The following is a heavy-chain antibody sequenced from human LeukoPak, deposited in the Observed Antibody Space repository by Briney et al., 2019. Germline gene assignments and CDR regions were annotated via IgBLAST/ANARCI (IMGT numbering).Heavy chain of an antibody. D-gene: IGHD5-24*01. CDR3: ASRKDGYNSGLDY. V-gene: IGHV4-34*01. CDR1: GGSFSGYY. J-gene: IGHJ4*02. CDR2: INHSGST. Sequence: SSETLSLTCAVYGGSFSGYYWSWIRQPPGKGLEWIGEINHSGSTNYNPSLKSRVTISVDTSKNQFSLKLSSVTAADTAVYYCASRKDGYNSGLDYWGQGTLVTVSS.